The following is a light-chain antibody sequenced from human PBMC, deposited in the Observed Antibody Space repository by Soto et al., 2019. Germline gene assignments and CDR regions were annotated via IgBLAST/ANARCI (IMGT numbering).Light chain of an antibody. Sequence: EFVVTQSPGTLSLSLGERATLSCRTSQSVRSRYLAWYQQKPGQAPTLLIYDASSRPGGIPDRFIGSGSGTDFTLTISRLEPEDFATYFCQQYKSYFRTFGQGTKVEIK. CDR2: DAS. V-gene: IGKV3-20*01. CDR1: QSVRSRY. CDR3: QQYKSYFRT. J-gene: IGKJ1*01.